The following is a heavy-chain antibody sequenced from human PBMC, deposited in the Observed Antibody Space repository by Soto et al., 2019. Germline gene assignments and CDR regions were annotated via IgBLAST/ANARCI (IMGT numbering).Heavy chain of an antibody. V-gene: IGHV3-33*01. CDR3: ASAYCSGGSCYPVLGTG. J-gene: IGHJ4*02. D-gene: IGHD2-15*01. Sequence: GGSLRLSCAASGFTFSSYGMHWVRQAPGKGLEWVAVIWYDGSNKYYADSVKGRFTISRDNSKNTLYLQMNSLRAEDTAVYYCASAYCSGGSCYPVLGTGWGQGTLVTVSS. CDR2: IWYDGSNK. CDR1: GFTFSSYG.